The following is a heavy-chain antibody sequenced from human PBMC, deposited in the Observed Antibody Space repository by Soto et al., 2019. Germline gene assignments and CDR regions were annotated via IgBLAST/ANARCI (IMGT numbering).Heavy chain of an antibody. CDR3: AKDGRGSGSHYNSFGY. J-gene: IGHJ4*02. CDR1: GFTVGNNY. V-gene: IGHV3-53*01. Sequence: GGALRLCCATSGFTVGNNYMSWVRQAPGKGLEWVSLIYSTGTTKYADSVKGRFTVSRDNAKNTLYLQMNSLRAGDTAVYYCAKDGRGSGSHYNSFGYWGQGTLVTVSS. D-gene: IGHD3-10*01. CDR2: IYSTGTT.